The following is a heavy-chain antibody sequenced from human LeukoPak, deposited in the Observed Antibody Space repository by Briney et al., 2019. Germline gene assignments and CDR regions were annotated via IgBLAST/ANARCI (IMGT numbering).Heavy chain of an antibody. Sequence: PSETLSLTCAVHGGSFSGYHWNSIRQSPSKGLEWIGEINDRGRTNYNPSLESRVTLSVDTSKKEFSLKLSAVTAADTAVYYCARDPTTVTSLPYYFDFWGQGTLVSVSS. V-gene: IGHV4-34*01. CDR2: INDRGRT. CDR3: ARDPTTVTSLPYYFDF. D-gene: IGHD4-17*01. CDR1: GGSFSGYH. J-gene: IGHJ4*02.